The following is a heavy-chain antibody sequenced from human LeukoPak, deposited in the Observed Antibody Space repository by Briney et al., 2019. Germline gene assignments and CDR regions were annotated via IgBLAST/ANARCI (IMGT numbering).Heavy chain of an antibody. CDR1: GFTFSSYA. D-gene: IGHD1-7*01. J-gene: IGHJ6*03. Sequence: PGRSLRLSCAASGFTFSSYAMHWVRQTPGKGLEWVAVISYDGSNKYYADSVKGRFTISRDNSKNTLYLQMNSLRAEDTAVYYCAAGTTGYYYYYMDVWGKGTTVTVSS. CDR3: AAGTTGYYYYYMDV. CDR2: ISYDGSNK. V-gene: IGHV3-30-3*01.